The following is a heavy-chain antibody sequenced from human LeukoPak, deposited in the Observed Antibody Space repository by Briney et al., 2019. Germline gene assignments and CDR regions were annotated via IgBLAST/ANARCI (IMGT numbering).Heavy chain of an antibody. Sequence: GGSLRLSCAASGFTVSSNYMSWVRQAPGKGLEWVSVIYSGGSTYYADPVKGRFTISRDNSKNTLYLQMNSLRAEDTAVYYCARDGSGRVPEMSAPDYWGQGTLVTVSS. J-gene: IGHJ4*02. CDR3: ARDGSGRVPEMSAPDY. D-gene: IGHD3-10*01. CDR2: IYSGGST. CDR1: GFTVSSNY. V-gene: IGHV3-53*01.